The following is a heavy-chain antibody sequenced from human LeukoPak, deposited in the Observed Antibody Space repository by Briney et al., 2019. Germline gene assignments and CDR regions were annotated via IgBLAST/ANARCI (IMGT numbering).Heavy chain of an antibody. D-gene: IGHD4-11*01. CDR2: IYYSGSS. CDR3: ARHFYSANYYFGY. CDR1: GGSLSSSGYY. J-gene: IGHJ4*02. Sequence: SETLSLTCTVSGGSLSSSGYYWGWIRQPPGKGLEWIGSIYYSGSSYYNPSLKSRVTISVDTSNTQFSLKLSSVTAADTAVFYCARHFYSANYYFGYWGQGTLVTVSS. V-gene: IGHV4-39*01.